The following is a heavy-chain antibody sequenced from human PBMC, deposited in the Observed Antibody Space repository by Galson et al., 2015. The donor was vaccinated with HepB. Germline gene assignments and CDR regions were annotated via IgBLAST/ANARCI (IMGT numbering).Heavy chain of an antibody. Sequence: SLRLSCAASGFTFSSHGMHWVRQAPGKGLEWVAVIRNDGSEKFYGESVKGRFTISRDNSKNTLYLQMNSLRVEDTAVYYCARDYREDAIHWFDPWGQGTLVTVSS. CDR3: ARDYREDAIHWFDP. CDR1: GFTFSSHG. J-gene: IGHJ5*02. V-gene: IGHV3-30*03. CDR2: IRNDGSEK. D-gene: IGHD2-8*01.